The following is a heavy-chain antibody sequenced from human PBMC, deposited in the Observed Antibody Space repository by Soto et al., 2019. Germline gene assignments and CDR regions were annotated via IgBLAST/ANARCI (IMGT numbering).Heavy chain of an antibody. CDR3: ARDQSRYYGSGSQVFDY. J-gene: IGHJ4*02. V-gene: IGHV4-31*03. CDR1: GGSISSGGYY. Sequence: QVQLQESGPGLVKPSQTLSLTCTVSGGSISSGGYYWSWIRQHPGKGLEWIGYIYYSGSTYYNPSLKSRVTISVDTSKNQFSLKLSSVTAADTAVYYCARDQSRYYGSGSQVFDYWGQGTLVTVAA. D-gene: IGHD3-10*01. CDR2: IYYSGST.